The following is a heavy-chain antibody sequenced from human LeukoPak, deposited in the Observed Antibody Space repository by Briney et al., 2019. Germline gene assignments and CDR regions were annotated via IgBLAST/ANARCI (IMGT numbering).Heavy chain of an antibody. V-gene: IGHV4-30-2*01. CDR3: ARHGGDPTFDY. D-gene: IGHD3-16*01. CDR1: GGSISSDDSS. CDR2: LYYSGIT. Sequence: SETLSLTCTVSGGSISSDDSSWSWIRQPPGKGLEWIGYLYYSGITFYNPSLKSRVTISVDTSRNQFSLKLSSVTAADTAVYYCARHGGDPTFDYWGQGTLVTVSS. J-gene: IGHJ4*02.